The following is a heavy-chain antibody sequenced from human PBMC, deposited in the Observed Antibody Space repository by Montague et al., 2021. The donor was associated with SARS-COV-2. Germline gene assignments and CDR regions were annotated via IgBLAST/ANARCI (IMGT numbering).Heavy chain of an antibody. CDR1: GGSISTYP. J-gene: IGHJ4*02. CDR2: IHSNGDT. CDR3: ARGSGRYYSPFDN. D-gene: IGHD1-26*01. V-gene: IGHV4-4*07. Sequence: ETLSLTCTVSGGSISTYPWSWIRQPAGKALEWIGRIHSNGDTTYNPSLKSRVTMSVDTSKNQFSLKMTSVTAADTAMYYCARGSGRYYSPFDNWGQGNLVTVSS.